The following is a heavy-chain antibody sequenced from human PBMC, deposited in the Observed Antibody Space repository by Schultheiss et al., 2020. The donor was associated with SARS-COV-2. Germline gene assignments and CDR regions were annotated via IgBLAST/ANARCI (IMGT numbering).Heavy chain of an antibody. J-gene: IGHJ3*02. CDR2: IYYSGST. Sequence: SQTLSLTCIVSGGSITNISYYWGCIRQPPGKGLEWIGSIYYSGSTYYNPSLKSRVTISVDTSKNQFSLKLSSVTAADTAVYYCARPGRTAAGAFDIWGQGTMVTVSS. V-gene: IGHV4-39*01. CDR3: ARPGRTAAGAFDI. D-gene: IGHD6-13*01. CDR1: GGSITNISYY.